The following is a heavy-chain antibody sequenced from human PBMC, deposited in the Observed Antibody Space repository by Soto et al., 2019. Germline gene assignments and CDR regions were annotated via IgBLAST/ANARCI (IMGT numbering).Heavy chain of an antibody. Sequence: QVQLQESGPGLVKPSQTLSLTCTVSGGSISSGGYYWSWIRQHPGKGLEWIGYIYYSGSTYYNPSLKSRVTISVDTSKNQFSLKLSSVTAADTAVYYCARDRIQLWYYGMDVWGQGTTVTVSS. D-gene: IGHD5-18*01. J-gene: IGHJ6*02. CDR2: IYYSGST. CDR3: ARDRIQLWYYGMDV. V-gene: IGHV4-31*03. CDR1: GGSISSGGYY.